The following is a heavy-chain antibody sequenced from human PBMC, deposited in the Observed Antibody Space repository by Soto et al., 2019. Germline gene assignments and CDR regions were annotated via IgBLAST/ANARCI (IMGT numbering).Heavy chain of an antibody. CDR1: GFTFSSHG. CDR2: ISYDGNKY. J-gene: IGHJ4*02. V-gene: IGHV3-30*18. D-gene: IGHD5-12*01. CDR3: AKDRDGYNYEYYFDY. Sequence: QVQLVESGGGVVQPGRSPRLSCAASGFTFSSHGMHWVRQAPGKGLEWVAVISYDGNKYYYADSVKGRFTISRDNSMNTLYLQMNSLRVEDTAVYYCAKDRDGYNYEYYFDYWGQGTLVTVSS.